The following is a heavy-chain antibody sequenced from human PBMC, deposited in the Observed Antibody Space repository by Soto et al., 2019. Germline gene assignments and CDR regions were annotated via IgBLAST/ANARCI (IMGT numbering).Heavy chain of an antibody. J-gene: IGHJ6*02. Sequence: QVQLVQSGAEVKKPGSSVKVSCKASGCTFSRYAISWVRQAPGQGLEWMGGIIPIFGTANYAQKFQGRVTITADESTSTAYMELSSLRSEDTAVYYCARQGAALRDYYYGMDVWGQGTTVTVSS. CDR2: IIPIFGTA. V-gene: IGHV1-69*12. D-gene: IGHD6-25*01. CDR3: ARQGAALRDYYYGMDV. CDR1: GCTFSRYA.